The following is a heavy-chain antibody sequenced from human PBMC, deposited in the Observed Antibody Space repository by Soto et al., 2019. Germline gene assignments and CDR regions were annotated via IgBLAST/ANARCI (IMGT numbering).Heavy chain of an antibody. Sequence: ASVKVSCKASGYTFTSYGISWVRQAPGQGLEWMGWISAYNGNTNYAQKLQGRVTMTTDTSTSTAYMELRSLRSDDTAVYYCARDNHYDSSGYYPPDYWGQGTLVTVSS. CDR1: GYTFTSYG. CDR2: ISAYNGNT. CDR3: ARDNHYDSSGYYPPDY. J-gene: IGHJ4*02. D-gene: IGHD3-22*01. V-gene: IGHV1-18*01.